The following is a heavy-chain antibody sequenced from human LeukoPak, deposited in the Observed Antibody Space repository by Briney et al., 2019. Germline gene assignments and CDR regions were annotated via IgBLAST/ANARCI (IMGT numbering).Heavy chain of an antibody. CDR2: INPASGGT. CDR1: GYTFTDNF. J-gene: IGHJ4*02. V-gene: IGHV1-2*02. D-gene: IGHD6-19*01. Sequence: ASVKVSCKTSGYTFTDNFIHWVRQAPGQGLEWMGWINPASGGTQYAQRFQGRVTVTSDTSISTAYMELSRLRSDDTAVYYCARGYSSGWHFDYWGQGTLVIVSS. CDR3: ARGYSSGWHFDY.